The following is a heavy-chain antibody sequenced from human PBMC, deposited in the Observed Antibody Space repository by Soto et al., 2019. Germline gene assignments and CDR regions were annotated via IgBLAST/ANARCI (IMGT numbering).Heavy chain of an antibody. J-gene: IGHJ4*02. D-gene: IGHD3-22*01. CDR2: IYWDDDK. V-gene: IGHV2-5*02. CDR1: GFSLSTSGVG. CDR3: ARDSSDYYGFDY. Sequence: QITLKESGPTLVKPTQTLTLTCTFSGFSLSTSGVGVGWIRQPPGKALEWLALIYWDDDKRYNPSLKTRLTITKDTTKNQVVITMTTLDPVDTATYYSARDSSDYYGFDYWGQGTLVTVSS.